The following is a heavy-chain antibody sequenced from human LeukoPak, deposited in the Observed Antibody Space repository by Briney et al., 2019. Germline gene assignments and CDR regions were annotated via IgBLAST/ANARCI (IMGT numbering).Heavy chain of an antibody. CDR2: IPIDGSNK. V-gene: IGHV3-30*18. CDR1: GFTFSDYG. D-gene: IGHD3-16*02. CDR3: AKTRGGNHRYHLDL. Sequence: GRSLRLACAVSGFTFSDYGMHWVRQAPGKGLEWVAVIPIDGSNKYYADSVKGRFTISRDNSKNTLYLQMSSLRAEDTAVYYCAKTRGGNHRYHLDLWGQGTLVTVSS. J-gene: IGHJ5*02.